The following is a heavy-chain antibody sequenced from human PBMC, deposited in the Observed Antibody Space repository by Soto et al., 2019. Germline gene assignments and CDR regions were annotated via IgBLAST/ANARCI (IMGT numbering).Heavy chain of an antibody. J-gene: IGHJ6*02. Sequence: WASVKVSCEASGYTFTSYSMHWVRQAPGERLEWMGWSNAGNGNTKYSQEFQGRVTITRDTSASTAYMELSSLRSEDMAVYYCARGRSGYYIDYGMDVWGQGTTVTVSS. CDR1: GYTFTSYS. D-gene: IGHD3-3*01. V-gene: IGHV1-3*02. CDR3: ARGRSGYYIDYGMDV. CDR2: SNAGNGNT.